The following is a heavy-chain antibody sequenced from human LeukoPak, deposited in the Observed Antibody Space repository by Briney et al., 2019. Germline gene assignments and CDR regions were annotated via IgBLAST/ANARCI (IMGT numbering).Heavy chain of an antibody. CDR2: VSPNNGNT. CDR3: ARMSYYDSSGDNWFDP. V-gene: IGHV1-8*01. Sequence: ASVKVSCKASGYTFTNYDINWVRQVSGQGLEWMGWVSPNNGNTGYAQKFQGRITMTRNTSISTAYMELSSLTSEDTAVYYCARMSYYDSSGDNWFDPWGQGTLVTVSS. J-gene: IGHJ5*02. CDR1: GYTFTNYD. D-gene: IGHD3-22*01.